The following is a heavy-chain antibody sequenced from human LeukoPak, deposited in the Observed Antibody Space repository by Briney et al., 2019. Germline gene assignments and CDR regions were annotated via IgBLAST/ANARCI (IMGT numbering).Heavy chain of an antibody. CDR2: INSDGTST. CDR3: ARSMGESGYSQFYPFDY. V-gene: IGHV3-74*01. J-gene: IGHJ4*02. Sequence: PGGSLRLSCAASGFTFSSYWMHWVRQAPGKGLVWVSRINSDGTSTSYADSVKGRFTISRDNAKNTLYLQMNSLRAEDTAVYYCARSMGESGYSQFYPFDYWGQGTLVTVSS. D-gene: IGHD3-16*01. CDR1: GFTFSSYW.